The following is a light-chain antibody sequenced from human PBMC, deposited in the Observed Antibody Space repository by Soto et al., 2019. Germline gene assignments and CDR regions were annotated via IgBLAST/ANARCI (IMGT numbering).Light chain of an antibody. CDR2: EGS. CDR1: SSDVGSYNL. Sequence: QSALTQPASVSGSTGQSITISCTGTSSDVGSYNLVSWYQQHPGKAPKLMIYEGSKRPSGVSNRFSGSKSGNTASLTISGLQAVDEADYYCCSYAGSIVVFGGGTKLTVL. CDR3: CSYAGSIVV. V-gene: IGLV2-23*01. J-gene: IGLJ2*01.